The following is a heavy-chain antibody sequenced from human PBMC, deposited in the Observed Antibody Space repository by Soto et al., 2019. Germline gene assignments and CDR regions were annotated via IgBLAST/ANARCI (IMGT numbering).Heavy chain of an antibody. CDR1: GFTFSSYG. CDR2: IWYDGSNK. CDR3: ARDSLITFGGVIAYGMDV. D-gene: IGHD3-16*02. Sequence: GGSLRLSCAASGFTFSSYGMHWVRQAPGKGLEWVAVIWYDGSNKYYADSVKGRFTISRDNSKNTLYLQMNSLRAEDTAVYYCARDSLITFGGVIAYGMDVWGQGTTVTVSS. J-gene: IGHJ6*02. V-gene: IGHV3-33*01.